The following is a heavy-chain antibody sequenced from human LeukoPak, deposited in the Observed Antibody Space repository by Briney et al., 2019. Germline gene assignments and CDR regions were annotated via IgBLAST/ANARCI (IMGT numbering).Heavy chain of an antibody. CDR3: ARAGRTSGYYN. J-gene: IGHJ4*02. CDR1: GFTFDDYA. V-gene: IGHV3-9*01. CDR2: ISWNGGRM. Sequence: GGSLRLSCVASGFTFDDYAMHWVRQVPGKGLEWVSGISWNGGRMAYADSVRGRFTISRDNAKNSLYLQMNSLRTEDTALYYCARAGRTSGYYNWGQGTLVTVSS. D-gene: IGHD3-22*01.